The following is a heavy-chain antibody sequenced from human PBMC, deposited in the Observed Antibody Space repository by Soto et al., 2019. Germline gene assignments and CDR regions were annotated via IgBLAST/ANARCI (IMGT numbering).Heavy chain of an antibody. J-gene: IGHJ6*02. V-gene: IGHV3-30*18. CDR2: ISYDGSNK. Sequence: PGGSLRLSCAASGFTFSSYGMHWVRQAPGKGLEWVAVISYDGSNKYYADSVKGRFTISRDNSKNTLYLQMNSLRAEDTAVYYCAKSEGSYSAYYYYGMDVWGHGTTVTV. CDR1: GFTFSSYG. D-gene: IGHD1-26*01. CDR3: AKSEGSYSAYYYYGMDV.